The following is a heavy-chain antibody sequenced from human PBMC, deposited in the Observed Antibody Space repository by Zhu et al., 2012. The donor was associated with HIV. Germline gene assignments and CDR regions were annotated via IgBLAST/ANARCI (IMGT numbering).Heavy chain of an antibody. CDR3: ARLGYSGYGDFDY. V-gene: IGHV4-39*01. J-gene: IGHJ4*02. Sequence: QLQLQESGPGLVKPSETLSLTCTVSGGSISSSSYYWGWIRQPPGKGLEWIGSIYYSGSTYYNPSLKSRVTISVDTSKNQFSLKLSSVTAADTAVYYCARLGYSGYGDFDYWGQGTLVTVSS. D-gene: IGHD5-12*01. CDR2: IYYSGST. CDR1: GGSISSSSYY.